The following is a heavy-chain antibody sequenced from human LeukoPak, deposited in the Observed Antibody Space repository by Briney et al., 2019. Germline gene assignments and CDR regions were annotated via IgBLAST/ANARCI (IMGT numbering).Heavy chain of an antibody. V-gene: IGHV3-48*03. D-gene: IGHD5-24*01. CDR2: IGSSGGSS. J-gene: IGHJ3*02. Sequence: GGSLRLSCAASGFTFSSYEMDWVRRAPGKGLEWVSYIGSSGGSSYYADSVKGRFTSSRDNAKNSLYLQMNSLRVEDTAVYYCAREDGDAFDIWGQGTVVSVSS. CDR1: GFTFSSYE. CDR3: AREDGDAFDI.